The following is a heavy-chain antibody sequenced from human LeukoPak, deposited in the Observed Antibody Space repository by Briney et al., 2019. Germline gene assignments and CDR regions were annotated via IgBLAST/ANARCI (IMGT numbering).Heavy chain of an antibody. J-gene: IGHJ5*02. V-gene: IGHV4-31*03. CDR2: IYYSGST. CDR1: SGSVSSGSYY. Sequence: PSETLSLTCTVSSGSVSSGSYYWSWIRQHPGKGLEWIGYIYYSGSTYYNPSLKSRVTISVDTSKNQFSLKLSSVTAADTAVYYCAREPAYGDVWFDPWGQGTLVTVSS. D-gene: IGHD4-17*01. CDR3: AREPAYGDVWFDP.